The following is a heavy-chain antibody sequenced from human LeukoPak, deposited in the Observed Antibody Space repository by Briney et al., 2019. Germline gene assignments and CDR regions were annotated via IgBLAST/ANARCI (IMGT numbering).Heavy chain of an antibody. Sequence: PGRSLRLSCAAAGFTLSSYAIRWVRQAPGKGLEWVAVISHDEVYKYYADSVKGRFSISRDNSENTLYLQMNSLRAEDTALYYCASRDTTVIDFWGQGTRVTVSS. D-gene: IGHD4-17*01. CDR1: GFTLSSYA. CDR2: ISHDEVYK. CDR3: ASRDTTVIDF. J-gene: IGHJ4*02. V-gene: IGHV3-30*04.